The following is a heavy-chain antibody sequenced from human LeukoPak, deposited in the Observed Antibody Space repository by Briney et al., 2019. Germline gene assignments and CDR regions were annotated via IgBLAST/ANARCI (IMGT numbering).Heavy chain of an antibody. J-gene: IGHJ4*02. D-gene: IGHD6-13*01. V-gene: IGHV4-34*01. CDR3: AIIAAGRYYFDY. CDR1: GGSFSGYY. CDR2: INHSGST. Sequence: SETLSLTCAVYGGSFSGYYWSWIRQPPGKGLEWIGEINHSGSTNYNPSLKSRVTMSVDTSKNQFSLKLSSVTAADTAVYYCAIIAAGRYYFDYWGQGTLVTVSS.